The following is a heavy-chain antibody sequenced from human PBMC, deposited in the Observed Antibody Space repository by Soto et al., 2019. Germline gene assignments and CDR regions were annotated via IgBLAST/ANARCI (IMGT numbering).Heavy chain of an antibody. CDR1: GYTFTSQN. J-gene: IGHJ6*02. V-gene: IGHV1-46*01. D-gene: IGHD3-3*01. CDR3: ASLGRTIFGVVIGYYYGMDV. CDR2: INPSIGTT. Sequence: ASVKVSCKASGYTFTSQNMHWVRQAPGQGLEWMGVINPSIGTTTYAQKFQGRVTMTRNTSISTAYMELSSLRSEDTAVYYCASLGRTIFGVVIGYYYGMDVWGQGTTVTVSS.